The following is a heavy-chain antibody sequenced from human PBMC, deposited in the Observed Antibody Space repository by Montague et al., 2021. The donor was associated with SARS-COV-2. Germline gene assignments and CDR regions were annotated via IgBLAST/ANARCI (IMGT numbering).Heavy chain of an antibody. CDR1: GGSFIGYY. Sequence: SETLSLTCAVYGGSFIGYYWNWIRQPPGKGLAWIGEINHSGSTNYNPSLKSRVTMSVDTSKNQFSLKLSSVTAADTAVYYCARGARQGYGFRQGSFDSWGQGTLVTVS. CDR3: ARGARQGYGFRQGSFDS. D-gene: IGHD3-10*01. CDR2: INHSGST. V-gene: IGHV4-34*01. J-gene: IGHJ4*02.